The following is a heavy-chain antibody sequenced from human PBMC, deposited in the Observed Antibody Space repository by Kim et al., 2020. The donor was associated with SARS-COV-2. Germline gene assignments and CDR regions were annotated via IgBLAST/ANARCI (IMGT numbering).Heavy chain of an antibody. J-gene: IGHJ6*02. CDR1: GGSISSSSYY. D-gene: IGHD2-2*01. Sequence: SETLSLTCTVSGGSISSSSYYWGWIRQPPGKGLEWIGSIYYSGSTYYNPSLKSRVTISVDTSKNQFSLKLSSVTAADTAVYYCARRTREYQLLTYYYYGMDVWGQGTTVTVSS. CDR3: ARRTREYQLLTYYYYGMDV. V-gene: IGHV4-39*01. CDR2: IYYSGST.